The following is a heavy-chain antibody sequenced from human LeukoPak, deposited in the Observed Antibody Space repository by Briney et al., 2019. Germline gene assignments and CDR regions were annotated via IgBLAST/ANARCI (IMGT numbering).Heavy chain of an antibody. V-gene: IGHV3-23*01. D-gene: IGHD5-18*01. CDR1: GFTFSSYA. CDR3: AKHMEGYSYGPTGPGDAFDI. CDR2: ISGSGGST. Sequence: GGSLRLSCAASGFTFSSYAMSWVRQAPGKGLEWVSAISGSGGSTYYADSVKGRFTISRDNSKNTLYLQMNSLRAEDTAVYYCAKHMEGYSYGPTGPGDAFDIWGQGSMVTVSS. J-gene: IGHJ3*02.